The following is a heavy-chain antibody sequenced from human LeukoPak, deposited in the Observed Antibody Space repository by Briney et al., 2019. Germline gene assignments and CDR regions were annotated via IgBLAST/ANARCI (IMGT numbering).Heavy chain of an antibody. V-gene: IGHV3-49*03. D-gene: IGHD2-21*01. CDR2: IRSKAYGGTT. J-gene: IGHJ6*02. Sequence: GGSLRLSCTASGFTFGDYAMSWFRQAPGKGLEWVGFIRSKAYGGTTEYAASVKGRFTISRDDSKSIAYLQMNSLKTEDTAVYYCTRDSDGLADYYYYYGMDVWGQGTTVTVSS. CDR3: TRDSDGLADYYYYYGMDV. CDR1: GFTFGDYA.